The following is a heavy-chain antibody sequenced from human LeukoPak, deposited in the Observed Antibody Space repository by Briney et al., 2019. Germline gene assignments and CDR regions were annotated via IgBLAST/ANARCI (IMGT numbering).Heavy chain of an antibody. CDR3: ARSYSYYGSGSGFDY. J-gene: IGHJ4*02. CDR2: ISGSGGST. Sequence: GGSLRLSCAASGFTFSSYAMSWVRQAPGKGLEWVSAISGSGGSTYYADSVKGRFTISRENAKNSLYLQMNSLRAGDTAVYYCARSYSYYGSGSGFDYWGQGTLVTVSS. D-gene: IGHD3-10*01. CDR1: GFTFSSYA. V-gene: IGHV3-23*01.